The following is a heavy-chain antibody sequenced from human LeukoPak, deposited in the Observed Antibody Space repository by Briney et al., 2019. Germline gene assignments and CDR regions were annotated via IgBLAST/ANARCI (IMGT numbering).Heavy chain of an antibody. Sequence: GGSLRLSCAASGFTFSNYAMSWVRQAPGQGLEWVSAISGGGSTTYSADSVKGRFTISRDNSKYTLYLQMNSLRAEDTAVYYCARELGSSIAARPGRYWGQGTLVTVSS. CDR2: ISGGGSTT. V-gene: IGHV3-23*01. CDR1: GFTFSNYA. D-gene: IGHD6-6*01. CDR3: ARELGSSIAARPGRY. J-gene: IGHJ4*02.